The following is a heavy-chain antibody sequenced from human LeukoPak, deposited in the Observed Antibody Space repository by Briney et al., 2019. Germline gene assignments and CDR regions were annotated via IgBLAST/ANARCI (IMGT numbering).Heavy chain of an antibody. CDR3: ANVYCSSTSCYWDAFDI. Sequence: GGSLGLSCAASGFTFSSYAMHWVRQAPGKGLEWVAFIRYDGSNKYYADSVKGRFTISRDNSKNTLYLQMNSLRAEDTAVYYCANVYCSSTSCYWDAFDIWGQGTMVTVSS. V-gene: IGHV3-30*02. CDR2: IRYDGSNK. CDR1: GFTFSSYA. D-gene: IGHD2-2*01. J-gene: IGHJ3*02.